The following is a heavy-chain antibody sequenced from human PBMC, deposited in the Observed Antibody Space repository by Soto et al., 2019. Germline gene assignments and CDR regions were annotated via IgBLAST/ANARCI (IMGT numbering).Heavy chain of an antibody. CDR2: MTGRGDDI. CDR3: ATDAVYNHGLWLVGN. V-gene: IGHV3-23*01. CDR1: GFTISAYA. Sequence: VGSLRLSCAASGFTISAYAVMWVRQAPGKGQEWVAGMTGRGDDIRYADPVKGRFTISKDNSKNTLYLQMDSLRADDTAIYYCATDAVYNHGLWLVGNWGKGTLVTVSS. J-gene: IGHJ4*02. D-gene: IGHD2-21*01.